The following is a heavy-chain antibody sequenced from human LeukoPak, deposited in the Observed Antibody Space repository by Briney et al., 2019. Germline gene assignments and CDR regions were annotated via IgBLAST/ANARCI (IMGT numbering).Heavy chain of an antibody. J-gene: IGHJ3*02. CDR3: AREGGDTAMLLDAFDI. CDR2: ISSSSRNI. V-gene: IGHV3-21*01. CDR1: GFTLSSHS. Sequence: GGSLRLSCAASGFTLSSHSMNWVRQAPGKGLEWVSSISSSSRNIYYADSVKGRFTISRDNAKNSLYLQMNSLRAEDTAVYYCAREGGDTAMLLDAFDIWGQGTMVTVSS. D-gene: IGHD5-18*01.